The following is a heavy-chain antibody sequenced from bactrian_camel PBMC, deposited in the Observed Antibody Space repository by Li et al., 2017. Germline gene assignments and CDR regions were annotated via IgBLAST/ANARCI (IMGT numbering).Heavy chain of an antibody. CDR2: IAGDGRT. V-gene: IGHV3S53*01. CDR1: GYTLPMN. J-gene: IGHJ4*01. CDR3: AEGRGSRGEHCYSLNY. D-gene: IGHD6*01. Sequence: VQLVESGGGSVQAGGSLRLSCAASGYTLPMNMGWFQRLPGQEREGVAAIAGDGRTNYADSVKGRFTISRDGAKNTVYLQMNNLQPEDTATYYCAEGRGSRGEHCYSLNYWGQGTQ.